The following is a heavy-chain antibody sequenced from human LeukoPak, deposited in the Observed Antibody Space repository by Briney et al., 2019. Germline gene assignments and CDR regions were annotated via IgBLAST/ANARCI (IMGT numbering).Heavy chain of an antibody. CDR3: VRNLGGPLDY. J-gene: IGHJ4*02. CDR2: IKQDGSEK. Sequence: GGSLRLPCAASGFTFSSYWMSWVRQAPGKGLEWVASIKQDGSEKYYVDSVKGRFTISRDNAGNTLYLQMNSLRAEDTAVYYCVRNLGGPLDYWGQGTLVTVSS. CDR1: GFTFSSYW. V-gene: IGHV3-7*01.